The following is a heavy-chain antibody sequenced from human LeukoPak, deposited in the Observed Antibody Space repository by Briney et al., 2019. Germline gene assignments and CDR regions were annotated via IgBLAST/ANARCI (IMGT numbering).Heavy chain of an antibody. CDR1: GGSISSSSYY. CDR3: AREGYYYGSGTPYYYYYMDV. D-gene: IGHD3-10*01. Sequence: SETLSLTCTVSGGSISSSSYYWGWIRQPPGKGLEWIGSIYCSGSTYYNPSLKSRVTISVDTSKNQFSLKLSSVTAADTAVYYCAREGYYYGSGTPYYYYYMDVWGKGTTVTVSS. J-gene: IGHJ6*03. CDR2: IYCSGST. V-gene: IGHV4-39*07.